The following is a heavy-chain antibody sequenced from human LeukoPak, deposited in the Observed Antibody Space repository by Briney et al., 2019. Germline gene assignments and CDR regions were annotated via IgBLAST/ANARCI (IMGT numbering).Heavy chain of an antibody. V-gene: IGHV3-23*01. CDR3: AKQLGYCSDGSCYFPY. D-gene: IGHD2-15*01. CDR2: ISNNGGYT. J-gene: IGHJ4*02. Sequence: GGSLRLSCAASGFTFSSYALSWVRQAPGKGLECVSVISNNGGYTYYADSVQGRFTISRDNSKSTLCLQMNSLRAEDTAVYYCAKQLGYCSDGSCYFPYWGQGTLVTVSS. CDR1: GFTFSSYA.